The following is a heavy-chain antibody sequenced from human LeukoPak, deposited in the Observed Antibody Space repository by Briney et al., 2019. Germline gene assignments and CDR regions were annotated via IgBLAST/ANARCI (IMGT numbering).Heavy chain of an antibody. CDR3: ARELRFLEWLLYVRGGYFDY. D-gene: IGHD3-3*01. CDR2: IKQDGSEK. V-gene: IGHV3-7*01. CDR1: GFTFSSYW. Sequence: GGSLRLSCAASGFTFSSYWMSWVRQAPGKGLEWVANIKQDGSEKYYVDSVKGRFTISRDNAKNSLYLQMNSLRAEDTAVYYCARELRFLEWLLYVRGGYFDYWGQGTLVTVSS. J-gene: IGHJ4*02.